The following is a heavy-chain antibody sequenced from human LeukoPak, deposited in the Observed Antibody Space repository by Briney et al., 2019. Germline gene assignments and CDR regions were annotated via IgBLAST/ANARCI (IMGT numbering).Heavy chain of an antibody. CDR1: GYTFTGYY. Sequence: GASVKVSCKASGYTFTGYYMHWVRQAPGQGLEWMGWINPNSGGTNYAQKFQGRVTMTRDTSISTAYMELSRLRSDDTAVYYCARGGKKLRYFDWFGADNWFDPWGQGTLVTVSS. D-gene: IGHD3-9*01. J-gene: IGHJ5*02. V-gene: IGHV1-2*02. CDR3: ARGGKKLRYFDWFGADNWFDP. CDR2: INPNSGGT.